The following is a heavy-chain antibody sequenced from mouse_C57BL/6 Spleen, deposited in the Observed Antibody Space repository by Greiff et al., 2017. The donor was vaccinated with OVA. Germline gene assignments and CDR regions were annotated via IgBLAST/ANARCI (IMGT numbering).Heavy chain of an antibody. D-gene: IGHD2-3*01. CDR2: ISSGGSYT. J-gene: IGHJ2*01. Sequence: EVQLVESGGDLVKPGGSLKLSCAASGFTFSSYGMSWVRQTPDKRLEWVATISSGGSYTYYPDSVKGRFTISRDNAKSTLYLQMSSLKSEDTAMYYCARHDGYFDYWGQGTTLTVSS. CDR3: ARHDGYFDY. CDR1: GFTFSSYG. V-gene: IGHV5-6*01.